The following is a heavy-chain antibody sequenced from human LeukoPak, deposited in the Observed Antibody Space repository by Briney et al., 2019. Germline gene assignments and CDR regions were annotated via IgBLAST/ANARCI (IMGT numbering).Heavy chain of an antibody. V-gene: IGHV1-69*06. CDR2: IIPIFGTA. J-gene: IGHJ3*02. D-gene: IGHD4-17*01. Sequence: KLSCTASGGTFSSYAISWVRQAPGQGLEWMGGIIPIFGTANYAQKFQGRVTITADKSTSTAYMELSGLRSEDTAVYYCARITAVTTSLAAFDIWGQGTMVTVSS. CDR1: GGTFSSYA. CDR3: ARITAVTTSLAAFDI.